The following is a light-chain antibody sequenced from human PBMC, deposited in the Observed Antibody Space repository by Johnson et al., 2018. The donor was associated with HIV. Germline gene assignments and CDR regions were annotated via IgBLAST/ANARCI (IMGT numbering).Light chain of an antibody. J-gene: IGLJ1*01. CDR1: SSNIGKNY. CDR2: DTI. CDR3: GAWDSSLSAYV. Sequence: QSVLTQSPSVSAAPGQKVTISCSGSSSNIGKNYVSWYQQVPGTAPRLVIYDTIKRHSGIPDRFSGSKSGTSATLGITGLQTGDEAYYYCGAWDSSLSAYVFGTGTKVTVL. V-gene: IGLV1-51*01.